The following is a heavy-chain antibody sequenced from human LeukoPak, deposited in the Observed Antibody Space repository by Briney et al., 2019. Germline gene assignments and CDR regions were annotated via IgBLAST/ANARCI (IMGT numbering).Heavy chain of an antibody. CDR2: IKQDGSEK. CDR1: GFTFSSYW. CDR3: ARDVAAMDYYYYYYYMDV. V-gene: IGHV3-7*01. D-gene: IGHD2-15*01. Sequence: GGSLRLSCAASGFTFSSYWMSWVRQAPGKGLEWVANIKQDGSEKYYVDSVKGRFTISRDNAKNSLYLQMNSLRAEDTAVYYCARDVAAMDYYYYYYYMDVWGKGTRSPSP. J-gene: IGHJ6*03.